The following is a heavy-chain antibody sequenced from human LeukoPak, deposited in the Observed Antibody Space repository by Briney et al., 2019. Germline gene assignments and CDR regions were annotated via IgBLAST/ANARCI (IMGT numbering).Heavy chain of an antibody. CDR2: IIPIFGTA. D-gene: IGHD2-15*01. Sequence: GSSVKVSCKASGGTFSSYAISWVRQAPGQGLEWMGRIIPIFGTANYAQKFQGGVTITTDESTSTAYMELSSLRSEDTAVYYCARDGLAATKELDYWGQGTLVTVSS. CDR3: ARDGLAATKELDY. CDR1: GGTFSSYA. V-gene: IGHV1-69*05. J-gene: IGHJ4*02.